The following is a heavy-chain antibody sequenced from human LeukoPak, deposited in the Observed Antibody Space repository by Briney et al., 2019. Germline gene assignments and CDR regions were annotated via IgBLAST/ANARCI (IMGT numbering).Heavy chain of an antibody. D-gene: IGHD4-17*01. Sequence: GGSLRLSCAASGVTVSRKSMSWVRQAPGKGLEWVSVIYSGGSTHYADSVKGRFTISRDNSKNTLYLQMNSLRAEDTAVYYCGRDPNGDYIGAFDMWGQGTVVTVSS. CDR3: GRDPNGDYIGAFDM. CDR2: IYSGGST. V-gene: IGHV3-53*01. CDR1: GVTVSRKS. J-gene: IGHJ3*02.